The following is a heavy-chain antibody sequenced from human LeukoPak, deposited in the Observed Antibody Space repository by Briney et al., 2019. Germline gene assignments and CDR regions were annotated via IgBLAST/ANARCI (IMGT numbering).Heavy chain of an antibody. CDR3: AKDMEMATITAIDY. D-gene: IGHD5-24*01. Sequence: RGGSLRLSCAASGFTFDDYAMHWVRQAPGKGLEWVSGISWNSGSIGYADSVKGRFAISRDNAKNSLYLQMNSLGAEDTALYYCAKDMEMATITAIDYWGQGTLVTVSS. J-gene: IGHJ4*02. CDR2: ISWNSGSI. CDR1: GFTFDDYA. V-gene: IGHV3-9*01.